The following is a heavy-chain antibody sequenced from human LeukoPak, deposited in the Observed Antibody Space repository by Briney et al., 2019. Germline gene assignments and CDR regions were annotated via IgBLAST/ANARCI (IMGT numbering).Heavy chain of an antibody. Sequence: SQTLSLTCTVSGGSISSGDYYWSWIRQPPGKGLEWIGYIYYSGSTYYNPSLKSRVTISVDTSKNQFSLKLSSVTAADTALYYCARGAMSGYVVDYWGQGTLVTVSS. CDR2: IYYSGST. D-gene: IGHD5-12*01. V-gene: IGHV4-30-4*08. J-gene: IGHJ4*02. CDR1: GGSISSGDYY. CDR3: ARGAMSGYVVDY.